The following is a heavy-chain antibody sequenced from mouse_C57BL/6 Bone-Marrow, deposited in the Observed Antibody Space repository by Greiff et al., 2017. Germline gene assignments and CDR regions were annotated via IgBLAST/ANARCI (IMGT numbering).Heavy chain of an antibody. CDR1: GYSITSGYY. CDR2: ISYDGSN. Sequence: VQLKESGPGLVKPSQSLSLTCSVTGYSITSGYYWNWIRQFPGNKLEWMGYISYDGSNNYNPSLKNRISITRDTSKNQFFLKLNSVTTEDTATYYCARGYSGDFDYWGQGTTLTVSS. J-gene: IGHJ2*01. CDR3: ARGYSGDFDY. D-gene: IGHD2-12*01. V-gene: IGHV3-6*01.